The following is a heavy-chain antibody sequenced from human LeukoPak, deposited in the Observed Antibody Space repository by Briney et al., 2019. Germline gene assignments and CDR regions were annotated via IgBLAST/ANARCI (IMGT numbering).Heavy chain of an antibody. V-gene: IGHV1-2*02. CDR1: GYTFIGNY. CDR3: VTRSYTSGWPT. D-gene: IGHD6-19*01. Sequence: ASVKVSCKASGYTFIGNYIHWIRQARGQGLEWMGWINPNSGGANYAQRFQGRVTMTRETSVTTAFLDLDRLTSDDTAVYYCVTRSYTSGWPTWGQGTLVTVSS. J-gene: IGHJ5*02. CDR2: INPNSGGA.